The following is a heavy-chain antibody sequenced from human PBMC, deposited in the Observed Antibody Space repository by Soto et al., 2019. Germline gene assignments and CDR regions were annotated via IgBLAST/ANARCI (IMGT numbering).Heavy chain of an antibody. V-gene: IGHV4-59*01. CDR3: ARVSESSGWNTYYFDY. Sequence: QVQLQESGPGLVKPSETLSLTCTVSGGSISSYYWSWIRQPPGKGLDWIGYIYYSGSTNYNPSLKSRVTISVDTSKNQFSLKLSSVTAADTAVYYCARVSESSGWNTYYFDYWGQGTLVTVSS. CDR2: IYYSGST. D-gene: IGHD6-19*01. CDR1: GGSISSYY. J-gene: IGHJ4*02.